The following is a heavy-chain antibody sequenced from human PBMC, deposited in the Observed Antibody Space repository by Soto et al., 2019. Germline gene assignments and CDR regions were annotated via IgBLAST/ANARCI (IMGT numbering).Heavy chain of an antibody. CDR1: GGTFSSYT. CDR3: ARAGWSGYYTYNWFDP. CDR2: IIPILGIA. J-gene: IGHJ5*02. V-gene: IGHV1-69*02. Sequence: VKVSCKASGGTFSSYTISWVRQAPGQGLEWMGRIIPILGIANYAQKFQGRVTITADKSTSTAYMELSSLRSEDTAVYYCARAGWSGYYTYNWFDPWGQGTLVTVSS. D-gene: IGHD3-3*01.